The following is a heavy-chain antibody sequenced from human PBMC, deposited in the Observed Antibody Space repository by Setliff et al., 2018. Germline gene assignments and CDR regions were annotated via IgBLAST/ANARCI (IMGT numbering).Heavy chain of an antibody. Sequence: GGSLRLSCAASGFSFSGPYMSWVRQAPGKGLEWVGFIRSKLYGGTTEYAASVKGRFTIPRDDSKSIAYLQMNGLKTEDTAMYYCSTNAYSSTWPLFDYWGQGTLVTVSS. V-gene: IGHV3-49*04. J-gene: IGHJ4*02. CDR2: IRSKLYGGTT. D-gene: IGHD6-13*01. CDR3: STNAYSSTWPLFDY. CDR1: GFSFSGPY.